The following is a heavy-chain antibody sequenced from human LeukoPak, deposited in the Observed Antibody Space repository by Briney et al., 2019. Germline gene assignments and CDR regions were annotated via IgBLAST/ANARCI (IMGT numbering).Heavy chain of an antibody. CDR1: GFTFNNYG. CDR2: ISYDGNNK. CDR3: ARDKWLQTFNDY. V-gene: IGHV3-30*03. Sequence: GGSLRLSCTASGFTFNNYGIHWVRQAPGKGLEWVAVISYDGNNKYYADSVKGRFTISRDNSKSTLYLQMNSLRTEDTAVYYCARDKWLQTFNDYWGQGTLVTVSP. J-gene: IGHJ4*02. D-gene: IGHD5-24*01.